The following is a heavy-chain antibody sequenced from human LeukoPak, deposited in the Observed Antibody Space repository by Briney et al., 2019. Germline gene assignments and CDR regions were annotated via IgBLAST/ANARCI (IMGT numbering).Heavy chain of an antibody. CDR1: GYTFTGYY. CDR2: INPNSGGT. Sequence: ASVTVSCKASGYTFTGYYIHWVRQAPGQGLEWMGWINPNSGGTNYAQKFQGRVTMTRDTSISTAYMELSRLTSDDTAVYYCARAPNWAFDYWGQGTLVTVSS. CDR3: ARAPNWAFDY. J-gene: IGHJ4*02. V-gene: IGHV1-2*02. D-gene: IGHD7-27*01.